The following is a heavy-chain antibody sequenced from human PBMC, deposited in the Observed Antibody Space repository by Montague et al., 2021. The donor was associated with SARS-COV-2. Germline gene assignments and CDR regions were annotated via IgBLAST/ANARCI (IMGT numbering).Heavy chain of an antibody. D-gene: IGHD3-10*01. Sequence: SLRLSCAASGFTVSSNYMSWVRQAPGKGLEWVSVIYSGGSTYYADSVKGRFTIPRDNSKNTLYLQMNSLRAEDTAVYYCAGGGLGMVRGVIYYYGMDVWGQGTTVTVSS. V-gene: IGHV3-66*01. CDR2: IYSGGST. J-gene: IGHJ6*02. CDR1: GFTVSSNY. CDR3: AGGGLGMVRGVIYYYGMDV.